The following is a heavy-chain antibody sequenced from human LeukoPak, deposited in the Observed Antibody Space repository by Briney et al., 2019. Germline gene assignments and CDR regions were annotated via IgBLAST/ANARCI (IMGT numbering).Heavy chain of an antibody. CDR2: ISGGGVAI. J-gene: IGHJ4*02. Sequence: GGSLRLSCAASGFTLSNHAMSWVRQAPGKGLQWVSAISGGGVAIYYADSVKGRFTISRDNSQNTLYLQMNSLRAEDTAVYYCAKDGFDYYDSSGYYYFKYWGQGTLVTVSS. CDR3: AKDGFDYYDSSGYYYFKY. CDR1: GFTLSNHA. D-gene: IGHD3-22*01. V-gene: IGHV3-23*01.